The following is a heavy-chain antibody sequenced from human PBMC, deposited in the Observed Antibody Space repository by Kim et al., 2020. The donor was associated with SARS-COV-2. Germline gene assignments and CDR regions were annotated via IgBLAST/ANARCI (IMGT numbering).Heavy chain of an antibody. J-gene: IGHJ4*02. CDR3: ASVRLG. CDR1: GFTFSNYW. V-gene: IGHV3-7*03. CDR2: IKEDGSEK. D-gene: IGHD6-25*01. Sequence: GGSLRPSCAASGFTFSNYWLHWVRQAPGKGLQWVANIKEDGSEKYYVDSVKGRFTISRDNAKNSLYLQMDSLRAEDTAVYYCASVRLGWGQGTLVTVSS.